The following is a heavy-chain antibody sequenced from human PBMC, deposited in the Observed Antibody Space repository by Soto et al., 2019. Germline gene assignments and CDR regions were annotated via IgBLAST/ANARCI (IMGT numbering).Heavy chain of an antibody. J-gene: IGHJ4*02. CDR3: AHSETCQRGLCSSCYVASFGF. Sequence: SGPTLVNPTQTRTLTCTFSGFSLSTSGVGVGWIRQPPGKALEWLALIYWADDKRYRPSLKSRHTITTDTSKNQVPLTITNMEPVDTATYLCAHSETCQRGLCSSCYVASFGFLGQGTLGTVSS. CDR1: GFSLSTSGVG. V-gene: IGHV2-5*02. D-gene: IGHD2-15*01. CDR2: IYWADDK.